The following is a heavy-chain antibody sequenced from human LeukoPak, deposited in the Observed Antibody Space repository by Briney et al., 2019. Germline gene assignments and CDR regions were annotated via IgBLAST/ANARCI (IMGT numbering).Heavy chain of an antibody. Sequence: PSETLSLXCTVSGGSISSYYWSWIRRPPGKGLESIGYIYYSGSTNYNPSLKSRVTISVDTSKNQFSLKLSSVTAADTAVYYCAREGGGYIDYWGQGTLVTVSS. D-gene: IGHD3-16*01. CDR3: AREGGGYIDY. J-gene: IGHJ4*02. V-gene: IGHV4-59*01. CDR2: IYYSGST. CDR1: GGSISSYY.